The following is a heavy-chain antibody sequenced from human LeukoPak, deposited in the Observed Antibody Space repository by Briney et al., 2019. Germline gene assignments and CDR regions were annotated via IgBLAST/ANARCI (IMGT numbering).Heavy chain of an antibody. Sequence: GGSLRLSCAASGFTFSSYAMHWVRQPPGKGLEWVAFIWFDGSKKYCADSMKGRCTISRDNSKNTLYLQMNSLRAEDTAVYYCAREYCSSTSCSLVDFWGQGTLVTVSS. CDR1: GFTFSSYA. J-gene: IGHJ4*02. CDR2: IWFDGSKK. CDR3: AREYCSSTSCSLVDF. V-gene: IGHV3-33*01. D-gene: IGHD2-2*01.